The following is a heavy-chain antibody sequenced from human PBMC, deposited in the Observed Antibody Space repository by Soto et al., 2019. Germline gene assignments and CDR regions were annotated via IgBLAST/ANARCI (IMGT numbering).Heavy chain of an antibody. V-gene: IGHV4-39*01. CDR2: VYYSGNT. CDR3: ARRPSRAIFGVTKALGRYYFDY. CDR1: DGSVSSSSYY. J-gene: IGHJ4*01. Sequence: QLQLQESGPGVVKPSETLSLTCTVSDGSVSSSSYYWGWIRQPPGKGLEWIGSVYYSGNTYYNPSLKSRVTVSVDTSKNQFFMRLSSVTAADTAIYFCARRPSRAIFGVTKALGRYYFDYWGPGTLVTVSS. D-gene: IGHD3-3*01.